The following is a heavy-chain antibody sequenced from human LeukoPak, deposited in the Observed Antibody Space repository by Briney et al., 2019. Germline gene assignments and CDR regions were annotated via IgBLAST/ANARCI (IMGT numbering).Heavy chain of an antibody. D-gene: IGHD3-22*01. V-gene: IGHV4-59*01. CDR3: ARSSGSLDY. CDR2: MYDGGST. J-gene: IGHJ4*02. Sequence: SETLSLTCTVSDGSISDYYWSWIRQPPGKGLEWIGYMYDGGSTNYNPSLKGRVTISLGTSKKQCALKLVSVTAADTAVYYCARSSGSLDYWGQGTLVTVSS. CDR1: DGSISDYY.